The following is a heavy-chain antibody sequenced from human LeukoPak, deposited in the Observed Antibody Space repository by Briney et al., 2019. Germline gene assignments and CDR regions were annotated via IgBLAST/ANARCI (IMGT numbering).Heavy chain of an antibody. D-gene: IGHD2-15*01. V-gene: IGHV4-30-2*01. CDR1: GGSISSGGYS. J-gene: IGHJ4*02. CDR3: VRGSGGSSDY. CDR2: IYHSGST. Sequence: TSETLSLTCAVSGGSISSGGYSWSWIRQPPGKGLEWIGYIYHSGSTYYNPSLKSRVTISVDRSKNQFSLKLSSVTVADTAVYYCVRGSGGSSDYWGQGTLVTVSS.